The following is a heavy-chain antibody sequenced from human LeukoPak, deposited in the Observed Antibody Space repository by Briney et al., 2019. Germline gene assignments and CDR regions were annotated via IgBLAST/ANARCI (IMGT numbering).Heavy chain of an antibody. CDR3: ARDAYYDFWSGYPRYFDY. V-gene: IGHV3-30*04. CDR2: ISYDGSNK. Sequence: PGGSLRLSCAASGFTFSSYAMHWVRQAPGKGLEGVAVISYDGSNKYYADSVKRRFTISRDKAKNSLYLQMNSLTAEDTAVYYCARDAYYDFWSGYPRYFDYWGQGTLVTVSS. CDR1: GFTFSSYA. D-gene: IGHD3-3*01. J-gene: IGHJ4*02.